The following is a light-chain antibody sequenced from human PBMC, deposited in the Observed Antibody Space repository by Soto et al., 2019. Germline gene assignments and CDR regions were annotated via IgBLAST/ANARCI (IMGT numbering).Light chain of an antibody. CDR1: QSVDRY. CDR2: DAY. V-gene: IGKV3-11*01. J-gene: IGKJ2*02. CDR3: QQRAKWPST. Sequence: EVVLTQSPDTLSLSPGETATLSCRASQSVDRYVAGYQQKLGQAPRLLIYDAYTRATGVAARFTGSGSATDYSLTITSLEPEDFAVYYCQQRAKWPSTLGPGTKVE.